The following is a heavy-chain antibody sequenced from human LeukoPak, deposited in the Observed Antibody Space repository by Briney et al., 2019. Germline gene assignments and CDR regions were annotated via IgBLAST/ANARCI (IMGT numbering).Heavy chain of an antibody. CDR2: INHSGST. D-gene: IGHD3-3*01. CDR1: GGSFSGYY. Sequence: PSETLSLTCAVYGGSFSGYYWSWIRQPPGKGLEWIGEINHSGSTNYNPSLKSRVTISVDTSKNQFSLKLRSVTAADTAVYYCARGLRVVPYYYYMDVWDKGTTVTVSS. CDR3: ARGLRVVPYYYYMDV. V-gene: IGHV4-34*01. J-gene: IGHJ6*03.